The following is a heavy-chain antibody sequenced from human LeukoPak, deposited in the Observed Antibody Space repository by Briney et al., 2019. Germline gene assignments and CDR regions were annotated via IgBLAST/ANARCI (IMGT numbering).Heavy chain of an antibody. CDR2: IYTSGST. V-gene: IGHV4-4*07. CDR1: GGSIRSYY. Sequence: SETLSLTCTVSGGSIRSYYWSWIRQPAGKGLEWIGRIYTSGSTNYNPSLKSRVTMSVDTSKNQFSLKLSSVTAADTAVYYCARHGLGSSGYYHYYYYMDVWGKGTTVTVSS. D-gene: IGHD3-22*01. CDR3: ARHGLGSSGYYHYYYYMDV. J-gene: IGHJ6*03.